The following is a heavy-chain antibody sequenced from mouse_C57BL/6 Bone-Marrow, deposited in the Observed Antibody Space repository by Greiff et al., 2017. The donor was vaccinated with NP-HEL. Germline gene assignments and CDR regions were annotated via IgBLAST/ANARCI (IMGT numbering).Heavy chain of an antibody. CDR2: IDPSDSYT. CDR3: ARGQFHNWAWFAY. D-gene: IGHD4-1*01. J-gene: IGHJ3*01. CDR1: GYTFTSYW. V-gene: IGHV1-59*01. Sequence: QVQLQQPGAELVRPGTSVKLSCKASGYTFTSYWMHWVKQRPGQGLEWIGVIDPSDSYTNYNQKFKGKATLTVDTSSSTAYMQLSSLTSEDSAVYYCARGQFHNWAWFAYWGQGTLVTVSA.